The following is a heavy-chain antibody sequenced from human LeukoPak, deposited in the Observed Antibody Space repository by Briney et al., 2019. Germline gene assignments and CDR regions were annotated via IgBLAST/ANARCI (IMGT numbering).Heavy chain of an antibody. CDR3: VRDRSGWAGDY. V-gene: IGHV3-74*01. CDR2: IKTDGSST. CDR1: GFTFSSHY. D-gene: IGHD6-19*01. Sequence: GGSLRLSCAASGFTFSSHYLQWVRQAPGKGLVWVSGIKTDGSSTRYADSVKGRFTISRDNAKNTLYLQMNSLRAEDTAVYYCVRDRSGWAGDYWGQGTLVTVSS. J-gene: IGHJ4*02.